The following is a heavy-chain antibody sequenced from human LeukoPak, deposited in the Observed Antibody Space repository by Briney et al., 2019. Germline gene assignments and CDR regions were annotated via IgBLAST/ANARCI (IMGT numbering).Heavy chain of an antibody. V-gene: IGHV3-23*01. CDR1: GFTFSNYA. D-gene: IGHD1-1*01. Sequence: GGSLRLSCAASGFTFSNYAMTWVRQAPGKGLECVSVISGSGSNTDYADSVKGRSTISRDNSKNTLSLQMNSLRAEDTAVYYCAKVVGTGTTPTDYWGQGTLVTASS. J-gene: IGHJ4*02. CDR2: ISGSGSNT. CDR3: AKVVGTGTTPTDY.